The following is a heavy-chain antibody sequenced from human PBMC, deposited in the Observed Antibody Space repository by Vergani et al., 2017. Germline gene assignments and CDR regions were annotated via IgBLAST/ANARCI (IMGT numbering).Heavy chain of an antibody. CDR3: ARDLFSVRVVVSKGGPGIDYYYGMDV. CDR1: GFTFSSYG. D-gene: IGHD3-10*01. J-gene: IGHJ6*02. CDR2: IWYDGSNK. Sequence: QVQLVESGGGVVQPGRSLRLSCAASGFTFSSYGMHWVRQAPGKGLEWVAVIWYDGSNKYYADSVKGRFTISRDNSKNTLYLQMNSLRAEDTAVYYCARDLFSVRVVVSKGGPGIDYYYGMDVWGQGTTVTVSS. V-gene: IGHV3-33*01.